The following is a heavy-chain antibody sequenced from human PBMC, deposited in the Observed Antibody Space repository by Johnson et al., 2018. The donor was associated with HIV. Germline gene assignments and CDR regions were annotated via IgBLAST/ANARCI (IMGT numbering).Heavy chain of an antibody. CDR2: INSDGSST. J-gene: IGHJ3*02. CDR3: AVTVHSSGWYGGDDAFDI. V-gene: IGHV3-66*03. Sequence: VQLVESGGGLIQPGGSLRLSCAASGFTVSNNYMSWVRQAPGKGLEWVSRINSDGSSTSYADSVKGRFTISRDNSKNTLYLQMNSLRAEDMALYYCAVTVHSSGWYGGDDAFDIWGQGTMVTVSS. D-gene: IGHD6-19*01. CDR1: GFTVSNNY.